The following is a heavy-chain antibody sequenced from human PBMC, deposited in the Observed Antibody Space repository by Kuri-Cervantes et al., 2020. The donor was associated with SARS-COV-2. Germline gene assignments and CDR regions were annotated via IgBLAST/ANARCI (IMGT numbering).Heavy chain of an antibody. V-gene: IGHV1-18*01. CDR2: IGTNNGNK. CDR1: GYSLTNYD. J-gene: IGHJ6*02. D-gene: IGHD2-2*01. CDR3: ARKGVVVPTPVDYYYAMDV. Sequence: ASVNVSCKASGYSLTNYDMIWVRQAPGQGLEWMGWIGTNNGNKVYAQKFQGRVTMTTDTSTNTASMELTSLRSDDTAVYYCARKGVVVPTPVDYYYAMDVWGQGTTVTVSS.